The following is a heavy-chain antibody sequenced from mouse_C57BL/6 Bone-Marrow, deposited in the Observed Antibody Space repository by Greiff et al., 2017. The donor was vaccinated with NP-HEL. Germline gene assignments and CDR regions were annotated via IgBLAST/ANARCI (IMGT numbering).Heavy chain of an antibody. Sequence: QVQLQQSGAELMKPGASVKLSCKATGYTFTGYWIEWVKQRPGHGLEWIGEILPGSGSTNYNEKFKGKATFTADTSSNTAYMQLSSLTTEDSAIYYCARRPIYYGNYEWYFDVWGTGTTVTVSS. CDR1: GYTFTGYW. CDR3: ARRPIYYGNYEWYFDV. V-gene: IGHV1-9*01. CDR2: ILPGSGST. J-gene: IGHJ1*03. D-gene: IGHD2-1*01.